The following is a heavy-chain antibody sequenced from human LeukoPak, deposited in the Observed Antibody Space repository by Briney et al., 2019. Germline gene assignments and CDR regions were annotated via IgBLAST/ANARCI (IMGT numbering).Heavy chain of an antibody. CDR3: ARRASVAATLDY. V-gene: IGHV4-34*01. CDR2: INHSGST. CDR1: GGSFSGYY. D-gene: IGHD2-15*01. Sequence: PSETLSLTCAVYGGSFSGYYWSWIRQPPGKGLEWIGGINHSGSTNYNPSLKSRVTMSVDTSKNQFSLKLSSVTAADTAVYYCARRASVAATLDYWGRGTLVTVSS. J-gene: IGHJ4*02.